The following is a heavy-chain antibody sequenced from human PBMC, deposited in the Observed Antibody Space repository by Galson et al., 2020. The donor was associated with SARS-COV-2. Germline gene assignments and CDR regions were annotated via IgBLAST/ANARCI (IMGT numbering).Heavy chain of an antibody. CDR1: GYTFNSHY. Sequence: HGESLKISCQTFGYTFNSHYIAWVRQMPGKGLEWMGRIDPSDSYTDYSPSFQGHVTISADKSTTTAYLQWSSLKASDTAVYFCAREGCTTSDCAIGGWLDPWGQGTLVTVSS. D-gene: IGHD1-1*01. CDR2: IDPSDSYT. CDR3: AREGCTTSDCAIGGWLDP. J-gene: IGHJ5*02. V-gene: IGHV5-10-1*01.